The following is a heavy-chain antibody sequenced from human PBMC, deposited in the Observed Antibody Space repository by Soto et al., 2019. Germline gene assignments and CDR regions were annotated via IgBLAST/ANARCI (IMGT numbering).Heavy chain of an antibody. D-gene: IGHD1-26*01. CDR3: ARLGEGTSWYFDL. Sequence: SETLSLTCTVSGGSISSSSYYWGWIRQPPGKGLEWIGSIYYSGSTYYNPSLKSRVTISVDTSKNQFSLKLSSVTAADTAVYYCARLGEGTSWYFDLWGRGTLVTVSS. CDR2: IYYSGST. CDR1: GGSISSSSYY. V-gene: IGHV4-39*01. J-gene: IGHJ2*01.